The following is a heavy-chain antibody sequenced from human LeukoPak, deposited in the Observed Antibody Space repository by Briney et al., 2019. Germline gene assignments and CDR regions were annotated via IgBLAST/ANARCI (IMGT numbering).Heavy chain of an antibody. CDR3: AKGGTGYCSSTSCLYYFDY. V-gene: IGHV3-23*01. J-gene: IGHJ4*02. Sequence: GGSLRLSCAASGFTFSSYAMSWVRQAPGKGLEWVSTISGSGDSTYYADSVKGRFTISRDNSKNTLHLQMNSLRAEDTAVYYCAKGGTGYCSSTSCLYYFDYWGQGTLVTVSS. D-gene: IGHD2-2*01. CDR1: GFTFSSYA. CDR2: ISGSGDST.